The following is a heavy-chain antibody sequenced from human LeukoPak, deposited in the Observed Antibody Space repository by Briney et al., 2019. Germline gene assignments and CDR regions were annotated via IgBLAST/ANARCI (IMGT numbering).Heavy chain of an antibody. D-gene: IGHD6-13*01. Sequence: SGGSLRLSCAASGFTFSSYAMSWVRQAPGKGLEWVSAISGSGGSTYYADSVKGRFTISRDNSKNTLYLQMNSLRAEDTAVYYCARDPISARSSSWYSYFDYWGQGTLVTVSS. CDR3: ARDPISARSSSWYSYFDY. CDR1: GFTFSSYA. J-gene: IGHJ4*02. V-gene: IGHV3-23*01. CDR2: ISGSGGST.